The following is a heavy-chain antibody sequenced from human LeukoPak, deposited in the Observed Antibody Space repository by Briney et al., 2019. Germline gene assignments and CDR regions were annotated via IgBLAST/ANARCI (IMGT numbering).Heavy chain of an antibody. D-gene: IGHD5-18*01. CDR2: INHSGST. Sequence: KPSETLSLTCAVYGGSFSGYYWSWIRQPPGKGLEWIGEINHSGSTNYNPSLKSRVTISVDTSKNQFSLKLSSVTAADTAVYYCARAPDELWFQSRFDPWGQGTLVTVSS. V-gene: IGHV4-34*01. CDR1: GGSFSGYY. CDR3: ARAPDELWFQSRFDP. J-gene: IGHJ5*02.